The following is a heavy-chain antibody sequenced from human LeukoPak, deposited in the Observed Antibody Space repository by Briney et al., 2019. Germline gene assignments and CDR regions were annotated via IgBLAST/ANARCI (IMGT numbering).Heavy chain of an antibody. D-gene: IGHD4-17*01. CDR3: GGLQVMTAVTTSDLVC. J-gene: IGHJ4*02. CDR1: GGSFSGYY. V-gene: IGHV4-34*01. CDR2: INHSGST. Sequence: SETLSLTCAVYGGSFSGYYWSWIRQPPGKGLEWIGEINHSGSTNSNPSLKSRVTISVDTSKNQFSLKLSSVTAADTAVYYCGGLQVMTAVTTSDLVCWGQGALVTVSS.